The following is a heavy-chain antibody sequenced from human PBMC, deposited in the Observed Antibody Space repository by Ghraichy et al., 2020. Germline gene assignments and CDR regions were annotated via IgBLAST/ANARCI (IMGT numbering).Heavy chain of an antibody. CDR2: INHSGST. CDR1: GGSFSDYY. CDR3: ARAPIVAGYGMDV. D-gene: IGHD2-21*01. Sequence: SETLSLTCAVYGGSFSDYYWSWIRQSPGRGLEWIGEINHSGSTNYNPSLKSRVTISVDTSKNQFSLKLSSVTAADTAVYFCARAPIVAGYGMDVWGQGTTVTVSS. J-gene: IGHJ6*02. V-gene: IGHV4-34*01.